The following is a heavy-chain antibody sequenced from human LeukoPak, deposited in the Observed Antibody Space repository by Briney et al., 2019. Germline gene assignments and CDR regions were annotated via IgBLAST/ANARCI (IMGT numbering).Heavy chain of an antibody. D-gene: IGHD2-2*01. CDR3: AKDLIFELGHCSSTSCYEAFDI. J-gene: IGHJ3*02. Sequence: GGSLRLSCAASGFTFSSYAMSWVRQAPGKGLEWVSAISGSGGSTYYADSVKGRFTISRDNSKNTLYLQMNSLRAEDTAVYYCAKDLIFELGHCSSTSCYEAFDIWGQGTMVTVSS. CDR2: ISGSGGST. V-gene: IGHV3-23*01. CDR1: GFTFSSYA.